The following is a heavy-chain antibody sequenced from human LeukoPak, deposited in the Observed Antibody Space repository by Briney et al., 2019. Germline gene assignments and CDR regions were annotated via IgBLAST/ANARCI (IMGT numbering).Heavy chain of an antibody. V-gene: IGHV3-30-3*01. Sequence: PGRSLRLSCAASGITFSNFAMHWVRQAPGKGLEWVAVISYDGSNKYYADSVKGRFTISRGNSKNTLYLQMNSLRAEDTAVYYCARDKPHFDYWGQGTLVTVSS. CDR2: ISYDGSNK. CDR1: GITFSNFA. J-gene: IGHJ4*02. CDR3: ARDKPHFDY.